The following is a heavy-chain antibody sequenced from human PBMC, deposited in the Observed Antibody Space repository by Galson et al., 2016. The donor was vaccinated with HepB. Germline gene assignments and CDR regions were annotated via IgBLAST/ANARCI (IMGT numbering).Heavy chain of an antibody. Sequence: SVKVSCKASGYSFTTYGISWVRQAPGQGLEWMGWISGYNGNTNYAQSLQGRITMRIDTFTSTAYMEVRSLRSDDTAVYYCARDHTDYVWGSHRPYTPEYWGQGTLVTVSA. J-gene: IGHJ4*02. CDR2: ISGYNGNT. D-gene: IGHD3-16*02. V-gene: IGHV1-18*01. CDR3: ARDHTDYVWGSHRPYTPEY. CDR1: GYSFTTYG.